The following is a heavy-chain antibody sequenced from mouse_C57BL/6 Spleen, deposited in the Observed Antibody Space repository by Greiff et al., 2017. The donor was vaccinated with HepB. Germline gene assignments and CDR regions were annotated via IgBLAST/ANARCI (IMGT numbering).Heavy chain of an antibody. CDR1: GYTFTSYW. J-gene: IGHJ3*01. CDR3: AIYPIPYGSETY. V-gene: IGHV1-74*01. D-gene: IGHD1-1*01. Sequence: VKLQQPGAELVKPGASVKVSCKASGYTFTSYWMHWVKQRPGQGLEWIGRIHPSDSDTNYNQKFKGKATLTVDKSSSTAYMQLSSLTSEDSAVYYCAIYPIPYGSETYWGQGTLVTVSA. CDR2: IHPSDSDT.